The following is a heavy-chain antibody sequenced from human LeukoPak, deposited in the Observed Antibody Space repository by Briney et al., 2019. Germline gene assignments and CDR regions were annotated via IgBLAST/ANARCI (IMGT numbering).Heavy chain of an antibody. Sequence: SETLSLTCTVSGGSISSYYWGWIRQPPGKGLEWIGSIYYSGSTYYNPSLKSRVTISADTSTNQFSLKLNSVTAADTAVYYCASLQNIVGATPLPDYWGQGTLVTVSS. CDR1: GGSISSYY. CDR2: IYYSGST. V-gene: IGHV4-39*07. CDR3: ASLQNIVGATPLPDY. D-gene: IGHD1-26*01. J-gene: IGHJ4*02.